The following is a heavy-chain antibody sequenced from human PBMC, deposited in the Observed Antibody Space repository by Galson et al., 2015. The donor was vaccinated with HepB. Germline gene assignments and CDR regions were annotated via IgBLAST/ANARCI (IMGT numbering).Heavy chain of an antibody. CDR2: IYYSGST. CDR3: ARVTAADIYYYYYMDV. Sequence: LSLTCTVSGGSISSRSYYWGWIRQPPGKGLEWIGSIYYSGSTYYNPSLKSRVTISVDTSKNQFSLKLSSVTAADTAVYYCARVTAADIYYYYYMDVWGKGTTVTVSS. V-gene: IGHV4-39*07. CDR1: GGSISSRSYY. J-gene: IGHJ6*03. D-gene: IGHD6-13*01.